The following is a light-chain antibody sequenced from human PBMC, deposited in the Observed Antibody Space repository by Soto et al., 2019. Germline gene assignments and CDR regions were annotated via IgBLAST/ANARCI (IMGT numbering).Light chain of an antibody. CDR1: TGAVTSGYY. CDR2: STD. Sequence: QAVVTQEPSLTVSPGGTVTLTCASSTGAVTSGYYPNWVQQKPGQTPRALIYSTDNKHSWTPARFSGSLLGGKDALTLSGAQPEDEAEYFCLLYFGGYVVFGGGTKLTVL. J-gene: IGLJ2*01. CDR3: LLYFGGYVV. V-gene: IGLV7-43*01.